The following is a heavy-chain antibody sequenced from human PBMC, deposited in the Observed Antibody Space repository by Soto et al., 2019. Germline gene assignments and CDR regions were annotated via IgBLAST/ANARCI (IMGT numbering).Heavy chain of an antibody. Sequence: QVQLVESGGGVVQPGRSLRLSCAASGFTFSSYAMHWVRQAPGKGLEWVAVISYDGSNKYYADSVKGRFTISRDNSKNTLYLQMNSLRAEDTAVYYCASGGYIDYWGQGTLVTVSS. CDR3: ASGGYIDY. V-gene: IGHV3-30-3*01. CDR2: ISYDGSNK. J-gene: IGHJ4*02. D-gene: IGHD3-3*01. CDR1: GFTFSSYA.